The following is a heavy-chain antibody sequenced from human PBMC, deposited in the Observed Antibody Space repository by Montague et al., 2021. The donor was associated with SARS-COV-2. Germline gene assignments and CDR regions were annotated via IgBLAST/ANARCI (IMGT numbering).Heavy chain of an antibody. V-gene: IGHV3-23*01. CDR1: GFTFSSYA. D-gene: IGHD4-23*01. Sequence: LRLSCAASGFTFSSYAMSWVRQAPGEGLEWVSGIVNNGRKSFYADSVKGRFVISRDNSDKMVYLQLNSLRAEDTAIYYCAKETAAIGNPLFDSWGQGTLITVSS. CDR3: AKETAAIGNPLFDS. CDR2: IVNNGRKS. J-gene: IGHJ4*02.